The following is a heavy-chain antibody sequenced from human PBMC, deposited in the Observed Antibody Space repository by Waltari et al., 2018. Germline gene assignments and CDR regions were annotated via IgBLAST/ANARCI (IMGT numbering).Heavy chain of an antibody. Sequence: QLQLQESGPGLVKPSATLSLTCSVSGDSISSTSYYWGWIRQSPGKGLEWIGSFIYNANTYYNPSLKSRVTISVDTSKNHFSLQLRSVTAADTAMYYCARPGRIGGGSLMGLDYWGQGTLVTVSS. CDR1: GDSISSTSYY. CDR3: ARPGRIGGGSLMGLDY. D-gene: IGHD2-15*01. J-gene: IGHJ4*02. CDR2: FIYNANT. V-gene: IGHV4-39*02.